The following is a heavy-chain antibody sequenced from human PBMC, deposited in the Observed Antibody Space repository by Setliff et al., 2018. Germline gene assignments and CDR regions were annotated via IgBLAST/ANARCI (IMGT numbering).Heavy chain of an antibody. CDR2: INPNSGGT. CDR3: ATGRDWPTDTDWYFDL. V-gene: IGHV1-2*02. Sequence: WASVKVSCKASGYTFTGYYMHWVRQAPGQGLEWMGWINPNSGGTNYAQKFQGRVTMTRDTSISTAYMELSSLRSEDTAVYYCATGRDWPTDTDWYFDLWGRGTLVTVSS. CDR1: GYTFTGYY. D-gene: IGHD3-9*01. J-gene: IGHJ2*01.